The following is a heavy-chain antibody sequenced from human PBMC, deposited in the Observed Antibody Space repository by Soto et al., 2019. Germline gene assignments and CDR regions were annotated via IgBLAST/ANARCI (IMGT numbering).Heavy chain of an antibody. V-gene: IGHV6-1*01. J-gene: IGHJ5*02. CDR2: TDYRSKWYN. Sequence: SQTLSLTWAISGDSVSSNSAAWNWIRQSPSRGLEWLVRTDYRSKWYNDYAVSVKSRITINPDTSKNQFSLQLNSVTPEDTAVYYCARDKEGGSYWGAWFDPWGQGTLVTVSS. D-gene: IGHD1-26*01. CDR1: GDSVSSNSAA. CDR3: ARDKEGGSYWGAWFDP.